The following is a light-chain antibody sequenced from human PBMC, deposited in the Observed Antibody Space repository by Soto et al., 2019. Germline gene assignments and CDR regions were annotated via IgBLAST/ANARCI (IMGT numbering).Light chain of an antibody. J-gene: IGLJ2*01. V-gene: IGLV2-23*02. Sequence: QSVLTQPASVSGSPGQSITISCTGTSSDVGSYNLVSWYQQHPGKAPKLMIYEVSKRPSGVSNRFSGSKSGNTASLTISGLQAEDEADYYCCSYAGSSTLVFGEGTKLTVL. CDR2: EVS. CDR1: SSDVGSYNL. CDR3: CSYAGSSTLV.